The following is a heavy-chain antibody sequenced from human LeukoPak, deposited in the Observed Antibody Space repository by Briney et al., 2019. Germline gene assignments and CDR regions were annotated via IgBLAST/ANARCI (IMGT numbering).Heavy chain of an antibody. CDR1: GGSISSGSYY. J-gene: IGHJ4*02. D-gene: IGHD2-2*01. CDR3: ARDSGGHCSSTSCYDY. V-gene: IGHV4-61*02. CDR2: IYTSGST. Sequence: PSETLSLTCTVSGGSISSGSYYWSWIRQPAGKGLEWIGRIYTSGSTNYNPSLKSRVTISVDTSKNQFSLKLSSVTAADTAVYYCARDSGGHCSSTSCYDYWGQGTLVTVSS.